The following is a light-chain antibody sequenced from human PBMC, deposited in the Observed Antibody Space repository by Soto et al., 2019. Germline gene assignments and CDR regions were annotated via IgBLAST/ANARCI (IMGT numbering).Light chain of an antibody. J-gene: IGLJ1*01. Sequence: QSALTQPASVSGSPGQSITISCAGTSRDVGGYNYVSWFQQHPGKAPKLTIYDVSNRPSGVSNRFSGSKSGNTASLTISGLQAEDEADYYCSSYTSSSASYVFGTGTKLTVL. CDR2: DVS. CDR3: SSYTSSSASYV. V-gene: IGLV2-14*01. CDR1: SRDVGGYNY.